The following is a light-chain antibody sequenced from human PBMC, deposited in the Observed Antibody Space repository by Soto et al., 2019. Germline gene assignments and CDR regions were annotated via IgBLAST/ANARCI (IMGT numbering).Light chain of an antibody. Sequence: QSVLTQPPSVSGAPGQRVTISCTGSSSNIGAGYDVHWYQQRPGTAPKLLIFGNTNRPSGVPDRFSGSKSGTSASLAITGLQAEDEGDYYCQSYDCTLSARYVFGTGTKVTVL. J-gene: IGLJ1*01. CDR3: QSYDCTLSARYV. V-gene: IGLV1-40*01. CDR1: SSNIGAGYD. CDR2: GNT.